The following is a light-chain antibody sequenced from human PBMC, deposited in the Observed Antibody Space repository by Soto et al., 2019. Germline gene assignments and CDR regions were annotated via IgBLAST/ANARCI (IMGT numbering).Light chain of an antibody. CDR3: QSYDTSLTGRYV. CDR1: SSDIGAGYD. J-gene: IGLJ1*01. Sequence: QSVLTQPPSVSGAPGQRVTISCAGSSSDIGAGYDVHWYQQLPGTAPKLLIYGNNNRPSGVPDRFSGSKSGTSASLAITGLQAEDEADYYCQSYDTSLTGRYVFGTGTNLTVL. CDR2: GNN. V-gene: IGLV1-40*01.